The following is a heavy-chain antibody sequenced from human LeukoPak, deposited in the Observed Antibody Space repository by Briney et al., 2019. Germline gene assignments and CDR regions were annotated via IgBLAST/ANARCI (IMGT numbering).Heavy chain of an antibody. Sequence: PSETLSLTCAVSGYSISSGYYWGWIRQPPGKGLEWIGSIYHSGSTYYNPSLKSRVTISVDTSKNQFSLKLSPVTAADTAVYYCARGEVPAAFNHFDYWAQGTLVTVSS. V-gene: IGHV4-38-2*01. D-gene: IGHD2-2*01. J-gene: IGHJ4*02. CDR2: IYHSGST. CDR1: GYSISSGYY. CDR3: ARGEVPAAFNHFDY.